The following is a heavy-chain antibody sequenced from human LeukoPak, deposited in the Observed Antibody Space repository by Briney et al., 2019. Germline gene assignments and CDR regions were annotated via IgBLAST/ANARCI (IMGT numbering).Heavy chain of an antibody. Sequence: SETLSLTCAVYGGSFSGYYWSWIRQPPGKGLEWIGEINHSGSTNYNPSLKSRATISVDTSKNQFSLKLSSVTAADTAVYYYARGRSRGYFDYWGQGTLVTVSS. CDR1: GGSFSGYY. J-gene: IGHJ4*02. CDR3: ARGRSRGYFDY. D-gene: IGHD6-13*01. V-gene: IGHV4-34*01. CDR2: INHSGST.